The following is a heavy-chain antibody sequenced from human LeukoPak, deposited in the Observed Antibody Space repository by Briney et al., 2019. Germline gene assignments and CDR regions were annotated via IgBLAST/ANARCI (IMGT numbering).Heavy chain of an antibody. V-gene: IGHV3-21*01. CDR2: ISSGSSYI. D-gene: IGHD2/OR15-2a*01. CDR1: VYTFSIYS. CDR3: ARVYCNGWPDY. Sequence: GGSLRLSCAASVYTFSIYSMNCVRQAPGKGLEWVSSISSGSSYIYYADSVKVRFTNSRDNAKNSLYLQMNSLRGEDTAVYYCARVYCNGWPDYWGQGTLVTVSS. J-gene: IGHJ4*02.